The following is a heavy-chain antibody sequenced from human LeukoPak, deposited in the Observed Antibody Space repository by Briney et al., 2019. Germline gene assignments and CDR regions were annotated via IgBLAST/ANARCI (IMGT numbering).Heavy chain of an antibody. V-gene: IGHV4-34*01. Sequence: SETLSLTCAAYGGSFSGYYWSWIRQPPGKGLEWIGEINHSGSTNYNPSLKSRVSISVDTSKNQFSLKLSSVTAADTAVYYCARWGASAFDIWGQGTMVTVSS. J-gene: IGHJ3*02. CDR1: GGSFSGYY. CDR2: INHSGST. D-gene: IGHD3-16*01. CDR3: ARWGASAFDI.